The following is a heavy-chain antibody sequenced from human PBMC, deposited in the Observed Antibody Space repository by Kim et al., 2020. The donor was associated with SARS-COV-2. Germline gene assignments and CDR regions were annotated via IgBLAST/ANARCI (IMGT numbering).Heavy chain of an antibody. CDR2: INPNSGGT. J-gene: IGHJ3*02. CDR3: ASGKTHYYDSSGSRDNDAFDI. Sequence: ASVKVSCKASGYTFTGYYMHWVRQAPGQGLEWMGWINPNSGGTNYAQKFQGRVTMTRDTSISTAYMELSRLRSDDTAVYYCASGKTHYYDSSGSRDNDAFDIWGQGTMVTVSS. CDR1: GYTFTGYY. V-gene: IGHV1-2*02. D-gene: IGHD3-22*01.